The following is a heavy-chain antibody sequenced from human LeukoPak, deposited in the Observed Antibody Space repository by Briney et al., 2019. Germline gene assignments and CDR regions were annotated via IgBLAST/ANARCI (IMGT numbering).Heavy chain of an antibody. V-gene: IGHV3-20*04. CDR1: GFTFDDYG. CDR2: INWNGGST. Sequence: GGSLRLSCAASGFTFDDYGMSWVRQVPGKGLEWVSGINWNGGSTGYADSVRGRFAISRDNAKNSLYLQMDSLRAEDTAVYYCARVLDNSSSRYQSLKYWGQGTLVTVSS. D-gene: IGHD2/OR15-2a*01. J-gene: IGHJ4*02. CDR3: ARVLDNSSSRYQSLKY.